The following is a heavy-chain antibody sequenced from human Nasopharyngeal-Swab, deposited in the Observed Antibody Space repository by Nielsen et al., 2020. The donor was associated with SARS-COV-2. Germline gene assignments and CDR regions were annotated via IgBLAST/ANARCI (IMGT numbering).Heavy chain of an antibody. D-gene: IGHD5-18*01. J-gene: IGHJ6*02. V-gene: IGHV4-39*01. Sequence: ATWKGLEWIGSIYYSGSTYYNPSLKSRVTISVDTSKNQFSLKLSSVTAADTAVYYCASHRRGYSEDYGMDVWGQGTTVTVSS. CDR3: ASHRRGYSEDYGMDV. CDR2: IYYSGST.